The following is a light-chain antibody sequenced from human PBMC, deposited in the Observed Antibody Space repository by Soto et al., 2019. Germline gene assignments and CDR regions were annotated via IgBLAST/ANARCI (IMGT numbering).Light chain of an antibody. J-gene: IGKJ5*01. Sequence: EIVLTQSPGTLSLSPGERATLSCRSSQSVSNSYLAWYQQKPGQAPRLLMYGASSRATGIPDRFSSSGSGTDFTLTISRLEPEDFAVYYCQEYGSSPSITFGQGTRLEIK. V-gene: IGKV3-20*01. CDR2: GAS. CDR3: QEYGSSPSIT. CDR1: QSVSNSY.